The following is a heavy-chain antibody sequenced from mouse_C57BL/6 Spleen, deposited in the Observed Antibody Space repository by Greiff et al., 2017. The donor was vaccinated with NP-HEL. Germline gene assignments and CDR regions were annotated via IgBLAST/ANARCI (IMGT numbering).Heavy chain of an antibody. V-gene: IGHV3-6*01. CDR2: ISYDGSN. D-gene: IGHD1-1*01. Sequence: VQLKESGPGLVKPSQSLSLTCSVTGYSITSGYYWNWIRQFPGNKLEWMGYISYDGSNNYNPSLKNRISITRDTSKNQFFLKLNSVTTEDTATYYCARDLFYGSRTWFAYWGQGTLVTVSA. CDR3: ARDLFYGSRTWFAY. J-gene: IGHJ3*01. CDR1: GYSITSGYY.